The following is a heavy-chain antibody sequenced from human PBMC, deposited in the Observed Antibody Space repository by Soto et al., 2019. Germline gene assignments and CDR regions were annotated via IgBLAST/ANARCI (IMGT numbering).Heavy chain of an antibody. CDR3: ARDVTTRLPMIVSRRGRDV. D-gene: IGHD3-22*01. Sequence: QVQLVQSGAEVKKPGSSVQVSCKASGGTFSSYAISWVRQAPGQGLEWMRGILPNFGTANYAQTFQGRVTITADESTSTADMELSSLRAEDTAVYYCARDVTTRLPMIVSRRGRDVGGQGPTVTVSS. J-gene: IGHJ6*02. CDR2: ILPNFGTA. CDR1: GGTFSSYA. V-gene: IGHV1-69*01.